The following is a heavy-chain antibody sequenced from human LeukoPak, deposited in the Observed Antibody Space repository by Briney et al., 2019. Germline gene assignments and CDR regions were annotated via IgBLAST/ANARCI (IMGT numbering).Heavy chain of an antibody. D-gene: IGHD7-27*01. V-gene: IGHV3-30*04. CDR3: AKDGGLWVSAHWGDS. Sequence: GRSLRLSCAASGFTFSSYAMHWVRQAPGKGLEWVAVISYDGSNKYYADSVKGRFTVSRDNSKNTLYLQMNSLRAEDTAVYYCAKDGGLWVSAHWGDSWGRGTLVTVSS. CDR2: ISYDGSNK. J-gene: IGHJ4*02. CDR1: GFTFSSYA.